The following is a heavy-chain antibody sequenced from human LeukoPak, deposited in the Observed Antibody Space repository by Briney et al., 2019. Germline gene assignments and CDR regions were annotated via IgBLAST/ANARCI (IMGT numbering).Heavy chain of an antibody. D-gene: IGHD6-13*01. CDR2: IYHSGST. CDR1: GYSISSGYY. V-gene: IGHV4-38-2*02. Sequence: PSETLSLTCTVSGYSISSGYYWGWIRQPPGKGLEWIGSIYHSGSTNYNPSLKSRVTISVDTSKNQFSLKLSSVTAADTAVYYCARGVGIAAAGTDFDYWGQGTLVTVSS. CDR3: ARGVGIAAAGTDFDY. J-gene: IGHJ4*02.